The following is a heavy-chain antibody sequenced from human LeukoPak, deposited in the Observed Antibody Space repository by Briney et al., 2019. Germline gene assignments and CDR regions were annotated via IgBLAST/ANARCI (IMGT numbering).Heavy chain of an antibody. V-gene: IGHV4-59*01. CDR2: IYYSGTT. CDR1: GGSISGYY. CDR3: ARANISDY. D-gene: IGHD2/OR15-2a*01. J-gene: IGHJ4*02. Sequence: PSETLSLTCSVSGGSISGYYWSWIRQAPGKGLEWIGNIYYSGTTKYNPSLKSRVTILVVTSKNQFSLKLSSVTAADTAVYYCARANISDYWGQGTLVTVSS.